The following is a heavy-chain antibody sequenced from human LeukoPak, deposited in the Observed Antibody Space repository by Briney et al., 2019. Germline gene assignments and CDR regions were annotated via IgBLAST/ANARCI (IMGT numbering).Heavy chain of an antibody. V-gene: IGHV3-23*01. CDR3: AKDYCSGGACYFFDY. J-gene: IGHJ4*02. D-gene: IGHD2-15*01. Sequence: GGSLRLSCAASGFPFSNYAMSWARQAPGKGLEWVSTISSGGGSTYYADSVKGRFTISRDDSKNTLHLQLNSLRVEDTASYYCAKDYCSGGACYFFDYWGQGTLVTVSS. CDR2: ISSGGGST. CDR1: GFPFSNYA.